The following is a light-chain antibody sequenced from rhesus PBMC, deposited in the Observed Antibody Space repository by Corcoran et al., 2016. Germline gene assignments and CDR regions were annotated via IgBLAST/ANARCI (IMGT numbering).Light chain of an antibody. J-gene: IGKJ1*01. CDR1: QGISSW. V-gene: IGKV1-22*01. Sequence: DIQMTQSPSSLSASVGDTVTITCRASQGISSWLAWYQQTPGKAPKPLIYKASSLQSGVPSRFSGSGSGTDFTLTISSLQSEDFATYYCQQYSSRPRTFGQGTKVEIK. CDR2: KAS. CDR3: QQYSSRPRT.